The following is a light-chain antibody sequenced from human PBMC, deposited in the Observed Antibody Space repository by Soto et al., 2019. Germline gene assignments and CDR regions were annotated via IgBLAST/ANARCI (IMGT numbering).Light chain of an antibody. J-gene: IGKJ1*01. CDR2: GAS. V-gene: IGKV3-20*01. CDR3: QQYGSSPWT. CDR1: QSVSSSY. Sequence: ESVLMQAPGTLSLSTGERATLSCRASQSVSSSYLAWYQQKPGQAPRLLIYGASSRATGIPDRFSGSGSGTDFTLTISRLEPEDFAVYYCQQYGSSPWTFGQGTKVDIK.